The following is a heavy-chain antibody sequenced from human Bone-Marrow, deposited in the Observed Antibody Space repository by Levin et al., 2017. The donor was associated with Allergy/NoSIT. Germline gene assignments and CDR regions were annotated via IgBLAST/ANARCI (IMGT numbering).Heavy chain of an antibody. D-gene: IGHD6-13*01. CDR2: ISAGFGSST. V-gene: IGHV3-23*01. Sequence: PGGSLRLSCTGSGFTFNDYAMNWVRQAPGKGLEWVSVISAGFGSSTYYADSVKGRFIISRDRSKNTLYLQMNSLRADDTAVYYCAKDICPSSSGWYGGMDVWGQGTTVTVSS. J-gene: IGHJ6*02. CDR1: GFTFNDYA. CDR3: AKDICPSSSGWYGGMDV.